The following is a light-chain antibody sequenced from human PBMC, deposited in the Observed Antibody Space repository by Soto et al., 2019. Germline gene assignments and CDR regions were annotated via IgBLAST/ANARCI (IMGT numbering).Light chain of an antibody. CDR3: QQYGSSPPYT. Sequence: EVVLTQSPGTLSLSPGERATLSCRASQSVSNNYLAWYRQKPGQAPRLLIFGSSDRATGIPDRFSGSGSGTDFTLTISRLEPEDFAMYYCQQYGSSPPYTFGLGTKLEIK. J-gene: IGKJ2*01. CDR2: GSS. CDR1: QSVSNNY. V-gene: IGKV3-20*01.